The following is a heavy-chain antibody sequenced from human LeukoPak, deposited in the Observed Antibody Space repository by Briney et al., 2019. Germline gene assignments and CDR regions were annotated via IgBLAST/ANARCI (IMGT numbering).Heavy chain of an antibody. V-gene: IGHV4-34*01. Sequence: SETLSLTCAVYGGSFSGYYWSWIRQPPGKGLEWIGEINHSGSTNYNPSLKSRVTISVDTSKNQFSLELSSVTAADTAVYYCARGAITMVRGVIIRRAFDYWGQGTLVTVSS. D-gene: IGHD3-10*01. J-gene: IGHJ4*02. CDR1: GGSFSGYY. CDR3: ARGAITMVRGVIIRRAFDY. CDR2: INHSGST.